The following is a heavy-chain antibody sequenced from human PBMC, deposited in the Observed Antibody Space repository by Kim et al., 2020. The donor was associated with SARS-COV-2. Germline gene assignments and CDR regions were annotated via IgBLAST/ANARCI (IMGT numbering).Heavy chain of an antibody. J-gene: IGHJ4*02. CDR3: ARETAAAGKTFDY. V-gene: IGHV1-46*01. D-gene: IGHD6-13*01. Sequence: TQRCPGRVTMTRETSTSTVFMDLSNLRSDDTAVYYCARETAAAGKTFDYWGQGTLVTVSS.